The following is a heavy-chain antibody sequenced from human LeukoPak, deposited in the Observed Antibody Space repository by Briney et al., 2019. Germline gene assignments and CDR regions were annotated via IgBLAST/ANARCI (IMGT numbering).Heavy chain of an antibody. V-gene: IGHV3-33*01. D-gene: IGHD3-10*01. Sequence: GGSLRFSCAASGFTFSSYGMHWVRQAPGKGLEWVAVIWYDGSNKYYADSVKGRFTISRDNSKNTLYLQMNSLRAEDTAVYYCARDAYYGSGSSFDYWGQGTLVTVSS. CDR1: GFTFSSYG. CDR3: ARDAYYGSGSSFDY. J-gene: IGHJ4*02. CDR2: IWYDGSNK.